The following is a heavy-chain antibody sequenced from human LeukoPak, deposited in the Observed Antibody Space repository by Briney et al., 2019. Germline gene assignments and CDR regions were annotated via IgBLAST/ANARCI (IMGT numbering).Heavy chain of an antibody. Sequence: PSETLSLTCTVSGGSISGFSWSWIRQPPGKGLEWIGYIYYSGSTDYNPSLKSRVTMSVDMSKYQFSLKLISMTAADTAVYYCARKSTSSWSFDYWGQGTLVTVSP. D-gene: IGHD6-13*01. CDR2: IYYSGST. CDR1: GGSISGFS. CDR3: ARKSTSSWSFDY. V-gene: IGHV4-59*08. J-gene: IGHJ4*02.